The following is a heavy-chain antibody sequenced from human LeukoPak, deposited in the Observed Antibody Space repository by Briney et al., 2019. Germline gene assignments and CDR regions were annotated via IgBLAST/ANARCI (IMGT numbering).Heavy chain of an antibody. D-gene: IGHD6-19*01. CDR1: GGSISSGDYY. V-gene: IGHV4-30-4*08. J-gene: IGHJ4*02. CDR3: ASSIAVAGLVDY. CDR2: IYYSGST. Sequence: PSQTLSLTCTVSGGSISSGDYYWSWIRQPPGKGLEWIGYIYYSGSTYYNPSLKSRVTISVDTSKNQFSLKLSSVTAADTAVYYYASSIAVAGLVDYWGQGTLVTVSS.